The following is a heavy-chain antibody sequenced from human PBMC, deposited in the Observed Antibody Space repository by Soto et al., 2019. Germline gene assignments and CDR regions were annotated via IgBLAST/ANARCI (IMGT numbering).Heavy chain of an antibody. V-gene: IGHV4-34*01. D-gene: IGHD2-2*01. J-gene: IGHJ3*02. CDR3: ARGPHSSTSRLLVLLVQGYYFDSWGKGTLVTGAFDI. CDR2: INHSGST. Sequence: SETLSLTCAVYGGSFSGYYWSWIRQPPGKGLEWIGEINHSGSTNYNPSLKSRVTISVDTSKNQFSLKLSSVTAADTAVYYCARGPHSSTSRLLVLLVQGYYFDSWGKGTLVTGAFDIWGQGTMVTVSS. CDR1: GGSFSGYY.